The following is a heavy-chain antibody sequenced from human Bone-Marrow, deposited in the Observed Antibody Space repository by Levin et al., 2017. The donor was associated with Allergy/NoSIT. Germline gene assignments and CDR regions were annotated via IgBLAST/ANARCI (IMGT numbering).Heavy chain of an antibody. V-gene: IGHV3-23*01. J-gene: IGHJ4*02. CDR2: ISGSGGST. D-gene: IGHD5-24*01. Sequence: GGSLRLSCAASGFTFSSYAMSWVRQAPGKGLEWVSAISGSGGSTYYADSVKGRFTISRDNSKNTLYLQMNSLRAEDTAVYYCAKVSERWLHQRVDFDYWGQGTLVTVSS. CDR1: GFTFSSYA. CDR3: AKVSERWLHQRVDFDY.